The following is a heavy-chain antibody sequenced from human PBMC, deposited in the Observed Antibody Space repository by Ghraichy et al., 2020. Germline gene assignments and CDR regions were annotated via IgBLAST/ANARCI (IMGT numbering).Heavy chain of an antibody. J-gene: IGHJ6*02. V-gene: IGHV3-30*18. Sequence: GGSLRLSCAASGFTFSSYDMHWVRQAPGKGLEWVALISYDGSNKYYADSVKGRFTISRDNSKNTLYLQMNSLRAEDTAVYYCAKDQHYGSGSYYSIYYYYGMDVWGQGTTVTVSS. D-gene: IGHD3-10*01. CDR1: GFTFSSYD. CDR2: ISYDGSNK. CDR3: AKDQHYGSGSYYSIYYYYGMDV.